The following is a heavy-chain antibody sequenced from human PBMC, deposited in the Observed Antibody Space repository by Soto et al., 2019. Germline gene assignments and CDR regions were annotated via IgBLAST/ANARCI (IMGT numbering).Heavy chain of an antibody. J-gene: IGHJ4*02. CDR2: IYYXGNT. CDR1: GGSISSSXXX. V-gene: IGHV4-39*01. Sequence: QLRLQEAGPGLVKPSETLSLTCTVSGGSISSSXXXXXWIRQPPGKGPEWIGAIYYXGNTYYNPSLKSRXXMSXXTSXXXXXXXXXXXTAADTAMYYCARQTGVFGHYFDYWGQGTLVTVSS. CDR3: ARQTGVFGHYFDY. D-gene: IGHD3-16*01.